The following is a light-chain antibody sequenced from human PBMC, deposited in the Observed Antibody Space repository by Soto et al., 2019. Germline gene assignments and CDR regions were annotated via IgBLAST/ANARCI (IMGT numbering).Light chain of an antibody. J-gene: IGKJ1*01. CDR1: QSVSSSY. CDR3: QQYNNWPTWT. V-gene: IGKV3-15*01. CDR2: HAS. Sequence: EIVRTQSPATLSVSPGERATLSCRASQSVSSSYLAWYQQKPGQAHRLLIYHASTRATGIPARSSGSGSGTEFTPTISSLQSEDFAVYYCQQYNNWPTWTFGQGTKVDIK.